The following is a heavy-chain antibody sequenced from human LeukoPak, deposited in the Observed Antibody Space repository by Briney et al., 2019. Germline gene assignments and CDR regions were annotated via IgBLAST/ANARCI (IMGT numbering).Heavy chain of an antibody. CDR1: GYTFTSYD. J-gene: IGHJ3*02. CDR3: ASVRGATGGVFDI. Sequence: ASVKVSCKASGYTFTSYDINWVRQATGQRLEWTGGMNPNIGKTGYAQKFQARVTRTRNTCISTAYMELSSLRSEDTPVYYCASVRGATGGVFDIWGQGTMVTVS. V-gene: IGHV1-8*01. D-gene: IGHD3-10*02. CDR2: MNPNIGKT.